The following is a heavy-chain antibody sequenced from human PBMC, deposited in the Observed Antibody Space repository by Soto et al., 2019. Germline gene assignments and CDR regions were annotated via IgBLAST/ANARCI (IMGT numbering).Heavy chain of an antibody. Sequence: ASVKVSCKASGYTFTGYYMNWVRQAPGQGLEWMGWINPNSGGTNYAQKFQGRVTMTRDTSISTAYMELSRLRSDDTAVYYCASRYYSSGYYPKLMGYYGMDVWGQGTTVTVSS. V-gene: IGHV1-2*02. CDR1: GYTFTGYY. D-gene: IGHD3-22*01. J-gene: IGHJ6*02. CDR3: ASRYYSSGYYPKLMGYYGMDV. CDR2: INPNSGGT.